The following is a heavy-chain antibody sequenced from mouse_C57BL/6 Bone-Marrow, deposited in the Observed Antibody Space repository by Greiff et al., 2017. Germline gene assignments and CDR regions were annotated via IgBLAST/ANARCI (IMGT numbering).Heavy chain of an antibody. J-gene: IGHJ2*01. CDR2: IDPSDSYT. Sequence: VQLQQPGAELVRPGTSVKLSCKASGYTFTSYWMHWVKQRPGQGLEWIGVIDPSDSYTNYNQKFKGKATLTVDTSSSTAYMQLSSLTSEDSAVYYCAILRADYWGQGTTLTVSS. CDR3: AILRADY. CDR1: GYTFTSYW. V-gene: IGHV1-59*01. D-gene: IGHD1-1*01.